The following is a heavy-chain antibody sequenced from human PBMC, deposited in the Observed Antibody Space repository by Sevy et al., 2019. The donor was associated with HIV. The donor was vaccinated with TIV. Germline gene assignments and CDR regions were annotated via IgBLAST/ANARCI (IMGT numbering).Heavy chain of an antibody. Sequence: SETLSLTCAVYGGSFSGYYWSWIRQPPGKGLEWIGEINHSGSTNYNPSLKSRVTISVDTSKNQFSLKLSSVTAADTAVYYCASGGRRFLEWLLYPLYGMDVWGQGTTVTSP. CDR2: INHSGST. CDR1: GGSFSGYY. V-gene: IGHV4-34*01. D-gene: IGHD3-3*01. CDR3: ASGGRRFLEWLLYPLYGMDV. J-gene: IGHJ6*02.